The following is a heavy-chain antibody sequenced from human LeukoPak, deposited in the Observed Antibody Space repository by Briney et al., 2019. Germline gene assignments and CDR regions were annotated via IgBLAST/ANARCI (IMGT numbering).Heavy chain of an antibody. CDR3: ARDGSTPPFDF. V-gene: IGHV4-59*12. CDR2: IYYSGST. CDR1: GGSISTYY. Sequence: SETLSLTCTVSGGSISTYYWSWIRQPPGKGLDWIGYIYYSGSTNYNPSLKSRVTISLDTSKNQFSLKLTSVTAADTAVYYCARDGSTPPFDFWGQGTLVTVSS. J-gene: IGHJ4*02. D-gene: IGHD2-15*01.